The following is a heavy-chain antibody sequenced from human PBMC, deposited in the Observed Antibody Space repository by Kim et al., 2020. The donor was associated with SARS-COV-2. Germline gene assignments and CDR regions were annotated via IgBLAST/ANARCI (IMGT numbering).Heavy chain of an antibody. Sequence: GGSLRLSCAASGFTFSSYAIHWVRQAPGKGLEWVAVISYDGSNKYYADSVKGRFTISRDNSKNTLYLQMNSLRAEDTAVYYCARGALRYFDRGYGYWGQRTPVTASS. J-gene: IGHJ4*02. D-gene: IGHD3-9*01. CDR2: ISYDGSNK. CDR1: GFTFSSYA. V-gene: IGHV3-30*04. CDR3: ARGALRYFDRGYGY.